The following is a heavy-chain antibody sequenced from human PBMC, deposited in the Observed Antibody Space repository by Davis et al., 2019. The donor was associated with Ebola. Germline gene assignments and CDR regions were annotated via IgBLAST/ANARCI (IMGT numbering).Heavy chain of an antibody. CDR1: GFTFSDYY. CDR2: INHSGST. J-gene: IGHJ3*02. CDR3: ARTRVPAADDAFDI. Sequence: ESLKISCAASGFTFSDYYMSWIRQAPGKGLEWIGEINHSGSTNYNPSLKSRVTISVDTSKNQFSLKLSSVTAADTAVYYCARTRVPAADDAFDIWGQGTMVTVSS. D-gene: IGHD2-2*01. V-gene: IGHV4-34*01.